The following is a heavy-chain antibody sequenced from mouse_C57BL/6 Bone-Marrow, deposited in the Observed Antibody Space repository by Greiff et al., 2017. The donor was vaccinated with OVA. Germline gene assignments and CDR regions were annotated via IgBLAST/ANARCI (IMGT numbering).Heavy chain of an antibody. D-gene: IGHD2-4*01. Sequence: QVQLQQSGAELVRPGTSVKVSCKASGYAFTNYLIEWVKQRPGQGLEWIGVINPGSGGTNYNEKFKGKATLTADKSSSTAYMQLSSLTSEDSAVYFCARVRGYYDYDGFAYWGQGTLVTVSA. CDR1: GYAFTNYL. J-gene: IGHJ3*01. CDR2: INPGSGGT. V-gene: IGHV1-54*01. CDR3: ARVRGYYDYDGFAY.